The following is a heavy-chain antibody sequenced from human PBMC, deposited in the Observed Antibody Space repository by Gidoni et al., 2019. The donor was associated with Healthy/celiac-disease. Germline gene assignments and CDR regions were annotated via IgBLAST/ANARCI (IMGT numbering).Heavy chain of an antibody. Sequence: QLQLQESGPGLVKHSETLSLTCTVSGGSISSSSYYWGWFRQPPGKGLRWIGSIYYSGSTYYNPSLKSRVTISVDTSKNQFSLKLSSVTAADTAVYYCARHDDQLVDAFDIWGQGTMVTVSS. CDR3: ARHDDQLVDAFDI. V-gene: IGHV4-39*01. CDR2: IYYSGST. D-gene: IGHD2-2*01. J-gene: IGHJ3*02. CDR1: GGSISSSSYY.